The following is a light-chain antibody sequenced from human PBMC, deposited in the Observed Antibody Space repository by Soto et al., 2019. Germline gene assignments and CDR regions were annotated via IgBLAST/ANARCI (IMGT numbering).Light chain of an antibody. CDR3: SSYASSYNGVV. V-gene: IGLV2-8*01. J-gene: IGLJ2*01. CDR2: EVT. CDR1: SSDVGAHNY. Sequence: QSALTQPPSASGSPGQSVTISCTGTSSDVGAHNYVSWYQQHPGKAPKIMTYEVTNRSSGVPDRFSPSKSGSSASLTVSGLPAEEEDDYDCSSYASSYNGVVFGGGTKVTVL.